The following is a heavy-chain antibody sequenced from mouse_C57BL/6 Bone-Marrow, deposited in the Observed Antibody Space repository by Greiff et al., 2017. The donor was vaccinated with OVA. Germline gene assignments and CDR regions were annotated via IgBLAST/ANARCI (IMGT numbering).Heavy chain of an antibody. Sequence: QVQLQQPGAELVMPGASVKLSCKASGYTFTSYWMHWVKQRPGQGLEWIGEIDPSDSYTNYNQKFKGKSTLTVDKSSSTAYMQLSSLTSEDSAVYYCATESPYYGSRDWYFDVWGTGTTVTVSS. CDR3: ATESPYYGSRDWYFDV. V-gene: IGHV1-69*01. CDR1: GYTFTSYW. J-gene: IGHJ1*03. CDR2: IDPSDSYT. D-gene: IGHD1-1*01.